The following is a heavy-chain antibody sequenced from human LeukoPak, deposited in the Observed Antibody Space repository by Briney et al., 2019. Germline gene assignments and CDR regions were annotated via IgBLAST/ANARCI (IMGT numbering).Heavy chain of an antibody. J-gene: IGHJ6*03. CDR3: ARDGAYDSSGYTGDYYYMDV. CDR2: IIPFFGTA. D-gene: IGHD3-22*01. Sequence: SVKVSCKASGGTFSSYAISWVRQAPGQGLEWMGRIIPFFGTANYAQEFQGRVTITADKSTSTAYMELSSLRSEDTAVYYCARDGAYDSSGYTGDYYYMDVWGKGTTVTVSS. V-gene: IGHV1-69*06. CDR1: GGTFSSYA.